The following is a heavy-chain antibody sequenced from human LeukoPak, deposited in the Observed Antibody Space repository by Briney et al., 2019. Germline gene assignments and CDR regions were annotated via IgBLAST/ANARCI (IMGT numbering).Heavy chain of an antibody. Sequence: GASVKVSCKASGYTFTGYYVHWVRQAPGQGLEWMGWINPYSGDTNYAQKFQGRVTMTRDTSISTAHMELSRLRSDDTAVYYCARANPLYCSSTTCLFDYWGQGTLVTVSS. D-gene: IGHD2-2*01. CDR1: GYTFTGYY. J-gene: IGHJ4*02. CDR3: ARANPLYCSSTTCLFDY. CDR2: INPYSGDT. V-gene: IGHV1-2*02.